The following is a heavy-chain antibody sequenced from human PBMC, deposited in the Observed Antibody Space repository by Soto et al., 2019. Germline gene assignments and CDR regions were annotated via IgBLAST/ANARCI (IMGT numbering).Heavy chain of an antibody. CDR2: INPNSGGT. CDR3: ARDVQGTMVRGVMSFYYGMDV. Sequence: ASVKVSCKASGYTFTGYYMHWVRQAPGQGLEWMGWINPNSGGTNYAQKFQGRVTMTRDTSISTAYMELSRLRSDDTAVYYCARDVQGTMVRGVMSFYYGMDVWGQGXTVTVYS. D-gene: IGHD3-10*01. J-gene: IGHJ6*02. CDR1: GYTFTGYY. V-gene: IGHV1-2*02.